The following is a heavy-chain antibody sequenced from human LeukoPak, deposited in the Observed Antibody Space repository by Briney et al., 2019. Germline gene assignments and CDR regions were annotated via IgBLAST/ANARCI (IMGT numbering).Heavy chain of an antibody. CDR3: ASGSSGYDP. D-gene: IGHD5-12*01. J-gene: IGHJ5*02. Sequence: SETLSLTCTVSGGSISNYYWSWIRQPAGKGLEWIGRIYSSGTAIYNPSLKSRVTMSVDTSKNQFSLKLSSVTAADTAVYFCASGSSGYDPWGQGTLVTVSS. V-gene: IGHV4-4*07. CDR2: IYSSGTA. CDR1: GGSISNYY.